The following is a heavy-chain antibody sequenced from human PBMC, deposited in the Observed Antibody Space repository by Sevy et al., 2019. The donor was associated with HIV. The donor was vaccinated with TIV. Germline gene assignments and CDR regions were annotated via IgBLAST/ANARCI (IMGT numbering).Heavy chain of an antibody. CDR3: ARADSSSWRDFYYYYGMDV. V-gene: IGHV3-30-3*01. CDR1: GFTFSSYA. D-gene: IGHD6-13*01. J-gene: IGHJ6*02. CDR2: ISYDGSNK. Sequence: GGSLRLSCAASGFTFSSYAMHWVRQAPGKGMEWVAVISYDGSNKYYAHSVKGRFTISRDNSKNTLYLQMNSLRAEDTAVYYCARADSSSWRDFYYYYGMDVWGQGTTVTVSS.